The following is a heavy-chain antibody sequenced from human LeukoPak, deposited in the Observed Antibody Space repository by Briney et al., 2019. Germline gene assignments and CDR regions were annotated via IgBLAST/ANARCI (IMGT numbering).Heavy chain of an antibody. Sequence: PSETLSLTCTVSGGSISSYYWSRIRQPPGKGLEWIGYIYYSGSTNYNPSLKSRVTISVDTSKNQFSLKLSSVTAADTAVYYCAGGSYGSLTYFDYWGQGTLVTVSS. V-gene: IGHV4-59*01. J-gene: IGHJ4*02. CDR3: AGGSYGSLTYFDY. D-gene: IGHD5-18*01. CDR1: GGSISSYY. CDR2: IYYSGST.